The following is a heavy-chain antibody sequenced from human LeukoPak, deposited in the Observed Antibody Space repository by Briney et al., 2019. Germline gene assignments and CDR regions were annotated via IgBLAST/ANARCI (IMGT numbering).Heavy chain of an antibody. V-gene: IGHV3-21*01. D-gene: IGHD3-22*01. Sequence: PGGSLRLSCAASGFTFSSYGMNWVRQAPGKGLEWVSSISSSTSYIYYADSVKGRFTISRDNAKNSLFLQMNSLRAEDTAVYYCAKRPYYYDSSGWELSYFDYWGQGTLVTVSS. CDR2: ISSSTSYI. J-gene: IGHJ4*02. CDR3: AKRPYYYDSSGWELSYFDY. CDR1: GFTFSSYG.